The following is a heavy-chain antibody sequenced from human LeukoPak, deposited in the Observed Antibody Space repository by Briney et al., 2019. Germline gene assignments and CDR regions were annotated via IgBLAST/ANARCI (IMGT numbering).Heavy chain of an antibody. CDR3: ARAPRIVGAPPFGY. V-gene: IGHV1-18*01. D-gene: IGHD1-26*01. CDR1: GGTFSSYA. Sequence: GASVKVSCKASGGTFSSYAISWVRQAPGQGLEWMGWISAYNGNTNYAQKLQGRVTMTTDTSTSTAYMELRSLRSDDTAVYYCARAPRIVGAPPFGYWGQGTLVTVSS. J-gene: IGHJ4*02. CDR2: ISAYNGNT.